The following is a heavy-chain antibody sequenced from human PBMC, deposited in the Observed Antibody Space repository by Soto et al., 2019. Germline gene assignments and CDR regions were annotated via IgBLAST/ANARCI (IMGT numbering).Heavy chain of an antibody. V-gene: IGHV3-74*01. CDR1: GFTFSSYW. CDR3: ARGLPGYYGMAV. CDR2: IKGDGSRT. D-gene: IGHD4-17*01. Sequence: EVQLVESGGGLVQPGGSLRLSCAASGFTFSSYWIHWVRQAPGKGLVWVSRIKGDGSRTDYADSVKGRFTISRDNAKNTVYLQMNSLRDEDTAVNYCARGLPGYYGMAVWGQGTAVTVSS. J-gene: IGHJ6*02.